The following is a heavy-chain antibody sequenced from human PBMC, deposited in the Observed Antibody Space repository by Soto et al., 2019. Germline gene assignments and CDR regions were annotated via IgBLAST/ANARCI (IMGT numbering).Heavy chain of an antibody. D-gene: IGHD3-22*01. CDR3: FGWLGSNWLDP. J-gene: IGHJ5*02. Sequence: VQPQQWGTGLWKPSETLSLTCAFSGGSFSTYYWTWIRQPPGKGLEWFGEINHSGNTQYTPSLKRRVPMSSDTSKIPSSLKRTSVSAADTAVYYCFGWLGSNWLDPWGQGPLVTVPS. V-gene: IGHV4-34*01. CDR2: INHSGNT. CDR1: GGSFSTYY.